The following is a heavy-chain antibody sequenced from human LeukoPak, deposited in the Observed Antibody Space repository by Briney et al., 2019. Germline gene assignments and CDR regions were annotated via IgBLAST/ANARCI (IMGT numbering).Heavy chain of an antibody. V-gene: IGHV4-39*07. Sequence: SETLSLTCTVSGGSISSSSYYWGWIRQPPGKGLEWIGSIYYSGSTYYNPSLKSRATISVDTSKNQFSLKLSSVTAADTAVYYCARRGYGSSWYRGAFDIWGQGTMVTVSS. CDR3: ARRGYGSSWYRGAFDI. J-gene: IGHJ3*02. D-gene: IGHD6-13*01. CDR2: IYYSGST. CDR1: GGSISSSSYY.